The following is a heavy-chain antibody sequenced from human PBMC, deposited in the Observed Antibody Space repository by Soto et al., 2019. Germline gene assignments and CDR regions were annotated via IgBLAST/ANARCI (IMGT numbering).Heavy chain of an antibody. J-gene: IGHJ6*02. Sequence: QVVLVESGGGVVQPARALRLSCAASGFDFTNDGMLWVRQAPGKGLGWVALISFDGTTIHYGDSVKGRFTISRDNSKNTLFLQMNSLRPEDTGVYYCAKVQGGSPPGGMDVWGQGTTVTVSS. CDR2: ISFDGTTI. CDR3: AKVQGGSPPGGMDV. V-gene: IGHV3-30*18. CDR1: GFDFTNDG. D-gene: IGHD3-10*01.